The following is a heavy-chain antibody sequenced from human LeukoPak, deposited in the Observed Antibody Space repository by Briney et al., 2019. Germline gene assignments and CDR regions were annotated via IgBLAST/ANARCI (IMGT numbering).Heavy chain of an antibody. D-gene: IGHD3-16*02. CDR2: IIPIFGTA. CDR3: ARVPFVYDYIWGTYRPSYFDF. J-gene: IGHJ4*02. V-gene: IGHV1-69*13. Sequence: ASVKVSCKASGGTFSSYAISWVRQAPGQGLEWMGGIIPIFGTANYAQKFQGRVTITADESTSTAYMEVGRLRSDDTAVYYCARVPFVYDYIWGTYRPSYFDFWGQGTLVTVSS. CDR1: GGTFSSYA.